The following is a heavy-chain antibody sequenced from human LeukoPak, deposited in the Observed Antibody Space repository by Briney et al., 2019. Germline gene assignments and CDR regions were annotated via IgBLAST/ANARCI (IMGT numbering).Heavy chain of an antibody. Sequence: SQTLSLTCTVSGGSISSGGYSWSWIRQPPGKGLEWIGYIYHSGSTYYNPSLKSRVTISIDTSKNQFSLRLSAVTAADTAVYYCARDGLSDAFDIWGQGTMVTVSS. V-gene: IGHV4-30-2*01. D-gene: IGHD5-12*01. J-gene: IGHJ3*02. CDR2: IYHSGST. CDR1: GGSISSGGYS. CDR3: ARDGLSDAFDI.